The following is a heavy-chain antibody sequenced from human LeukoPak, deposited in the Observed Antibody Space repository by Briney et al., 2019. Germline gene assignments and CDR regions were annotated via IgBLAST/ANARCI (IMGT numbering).Heavy chain of an antibody. CDR2: ISSSSSYI. D-gene: IGHD2-15*01. V-gene: IGHV3-21*01. J-gene: IGHJ3*02. CDR1: GFTFSSYS. CDR3: ARACLWEGGMGFDI. Sequence: GGSLRLSCAASGFTFSSYSMNWVRQAPGKGLEWVSSISSSSSYIYYADSVKGRFTISRDNAKNSLYLQMNSLRAEDTAVYYCARACLWEGGMGFDIWGQGPMVTVSS.